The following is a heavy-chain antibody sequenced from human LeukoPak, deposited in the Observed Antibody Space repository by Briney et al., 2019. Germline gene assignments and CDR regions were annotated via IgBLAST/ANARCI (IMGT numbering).Heavy chain of an antibody. CDR1: GYTFTSFH. D-gene: IGHD3-9*01. CDR3: ARGGRDYDITFLDY. V-gene: IGHV1-69*04. J-gene: IGHJ4*02. CDR2: IIPILGIA. Sequence: SVKVSCKASGYTFTSFHISWVRQAPGQGLEWMGRIIPILGIANYAQKFQGRVTITADKSTSTAYMELSSLRSEDTAVYYCARGGRDYDITFLDYWGQGTLVTVSS.